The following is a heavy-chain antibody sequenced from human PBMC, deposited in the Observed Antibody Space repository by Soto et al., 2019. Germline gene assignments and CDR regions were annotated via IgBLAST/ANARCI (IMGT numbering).Heavy chain of an antibody. CDR1: LGILSIYA. CDR2: IIPIFGTA. Sequence: SMKGSLQASLGILSIYASSCVRQAPGHGLGWMGGIIPIFGTANYAQKFQGRVTITADKPTSTAYMELSSLRSEDAAVYYCGREEFDIAAAISYCYSGMAVGGKGTTVTFSS. J-gene: IGHJ6*04. CDR3: GREEFDIAAAISYCYSGMAV. D-gene: IGHD6-13*01. V-gene: IGHV1-69*06.